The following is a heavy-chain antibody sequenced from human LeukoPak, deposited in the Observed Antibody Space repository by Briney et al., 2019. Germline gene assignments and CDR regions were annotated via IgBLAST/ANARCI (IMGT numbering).Heavy chain of an antibody. CDR1: GYTFTSYA. V-gene: IGHV1-3*01. D-gene: IGHD5-12*01. Sequence: GASVKFSCKASGYTFTSYAMHCVRQAPGQRLEWMGWINAGNGNTKYSQKFQGRVTITRDTSASTAYMELSSLRSEDTAVYYCARARGYSGYDYGFDYWGQGILVTVSS. CDR2: INAGNGNT. J-gene: IGHJ4*02. CDR3: ARARGYSGYDYGFDY.